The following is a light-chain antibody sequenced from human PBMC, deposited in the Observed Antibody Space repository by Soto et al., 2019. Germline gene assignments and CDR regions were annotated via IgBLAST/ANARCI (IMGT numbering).Light chain of an antibody. CDR1: SSDVGGYND. V-gene: IGLV2-8*01. CDR3: ISYAGIPVV. Sequence: QSALTQPPSASGSPGQSVTISCTGNSSDVGGYNDVSWYQQHPGKAPKLMIYEVSKRPSGVPDRFSGSKSGNTPSLSVSGLQAEDEADYYCISYAGIPVVFGGGTKLTVL. CDR2: EVS. J-gene: IGLJ2*01.